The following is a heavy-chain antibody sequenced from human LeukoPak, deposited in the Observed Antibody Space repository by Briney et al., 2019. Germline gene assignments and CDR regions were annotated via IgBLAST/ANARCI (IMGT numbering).Heavy chain of an antibody. CDR2: INPNSGAT. Sequence: ASVKVSCKASGYTFTGHFIHWVRQAPGQGLEWMGRINPNSGATNATQKFQDRVNMTRDRSISTAFMELSGLRSDDTAIYYSARIDSGWFGVSFWGQGTLVTVSS. CDR3: ARIDSGWFGVSF. J-gene: IGHJ4*02. D-gene: IGHD6-19*01. CDR1: GYTFTGHF. V-gene: IGHV1-2*06.